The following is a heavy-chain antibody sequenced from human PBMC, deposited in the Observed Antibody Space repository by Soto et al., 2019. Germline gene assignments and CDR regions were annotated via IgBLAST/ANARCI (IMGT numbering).Heavy chain of an antibody. D-gene: IGHD1-7*01. CDR3: ARPITGTTHDLDD. CDR2: IDPSDSYT. V-gene: IGHV5-10-1*01. Sequence: GESLKISCKGSGYSFTSYWISWVRQMPGKGLEWMGRIDPSDSYTNYSPSFQGHVTISADKSISTAYLQWSSLKASDTAMYYWARPITGTTHDLDDWGQGSMVTV. J-gene: IGHJ4*02. CDR1: GYSFTSYW.